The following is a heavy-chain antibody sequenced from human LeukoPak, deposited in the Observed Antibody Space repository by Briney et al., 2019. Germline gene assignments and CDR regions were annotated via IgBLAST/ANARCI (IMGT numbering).Heavy chain of an antibody. D-gene: IGHD5-24*01. V-gene: IGHV3-64*01. Sequence: PGGSLRLSCAASGFTFSSYAMHWVRPAPGKGLEYVSAVSINGGSTYYANSVKGRFTISRDNSKNTLYLQMGSLRAEDMAVYYCARERPASRDGYNALEHWGQGTLVTVSS. CDR3: ARERPASRDGYNALEH. J-gene: IGHJ1*01. CDR2: VSINGGST. CDR1: GFTFSSYA.